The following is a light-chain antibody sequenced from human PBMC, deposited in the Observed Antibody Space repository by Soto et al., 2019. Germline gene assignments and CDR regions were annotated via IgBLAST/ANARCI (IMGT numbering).Light chain of an antibody. Sequence: DIQMTQSPSYLSASLGDRVTISCRANERIYTYLNWYQQKPGQAPKLLIYSASSLHSGVPSRFSGSGSGTDFTLTISSLQREDFATYYCQQSKSTPPTFGQGTRLEIK. CDR1: ERIYTY. V-gene: IGKV1-39*01. CDR2: SAS. CDR3: QQSKSTPPT. J-gene: IGKJ5*01.